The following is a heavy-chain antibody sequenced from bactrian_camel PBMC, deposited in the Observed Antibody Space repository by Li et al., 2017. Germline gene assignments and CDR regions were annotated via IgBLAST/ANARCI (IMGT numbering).Heavy chain of an antibody. CDR2: LYRNGGT. V-gene: IGHV3S53*01. J-gene: IGHJ4*01. Sequence: VQLVESGGGSVQAGGSLTLSCAASTNTYNTYCMAWFRQAPGKEREGVAALYRNGGTVYRDSVKGRFTISKDNAQNTLYLQMQSLKPEDTAMYYCAATGGPCSWLGTNYAFRGQGTQVTVS. CDR1: TNTYNTYC. CDR3: AATGGPCSWLGTNYAF. D-gene: IGHD2*01.